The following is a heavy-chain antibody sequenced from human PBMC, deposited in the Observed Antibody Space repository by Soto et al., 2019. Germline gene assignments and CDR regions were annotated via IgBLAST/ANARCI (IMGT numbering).Heavy chain of an antibody. D-gene: IGHD3-16*01. Sequence: EATVKVSCKASGYTFTNFGIGWVRQAPGQGLEWMGWISAYNGNTNYAQNFQGRVTLTTDTSTSTAYMELRSLRSDDTAVYYCARGGTPIDYWCQGTLVTVSS. V-gene: IGHV1-18*01. CDR2: ISAYNGNT. CDR1: GYTFTNFG. CDR3: ARGGTPIDY. J-gene: IGHJ4*02.